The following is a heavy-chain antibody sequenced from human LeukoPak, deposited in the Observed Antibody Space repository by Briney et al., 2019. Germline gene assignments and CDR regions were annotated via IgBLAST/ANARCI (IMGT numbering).Heavy chain of an antibody. Sequence: GGSLRLSCAASGFPFSSYGLHWVRQTTDRGLEWVAVISEEGGRKYHADSVTGRFTISRDNSDNTLYLQMNNLRIEDTAVYYCVRDRVNRISCGGDCYSAVFDHWGRGTLVTVSS. CDR2: ISEEGGRK. CDR1: GFPFSSYG. J-gene: IGHJ4*02. V-gene: IGHV3-30*03. CDR3: VRDRVNRISCGGDCYSAVFDH. D-gene: IGHD2-21*02.